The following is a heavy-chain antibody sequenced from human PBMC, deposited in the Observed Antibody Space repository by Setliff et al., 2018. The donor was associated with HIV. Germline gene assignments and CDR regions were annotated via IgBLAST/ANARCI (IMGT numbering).Heavy chain of an antibody. CDR2: IFYSGTT. Sequence: KPSETLSLTCTVSEGYITGYYWTWIRRPPGRGLEWIGYIFYSGTTKFNPSLKSRAAISVDSSNNQFSLKMTSVTAADTAVYYCARAGDCTEASCPKARFDPWGPGILVTVSS. V-gene: IGHV4-59*01. J-gene: IGHJ5*02. CDR3: ARAGDCTEASCPKARFDP. D-gene: IGHD2-8*02. CDR1: EGYITGYY.